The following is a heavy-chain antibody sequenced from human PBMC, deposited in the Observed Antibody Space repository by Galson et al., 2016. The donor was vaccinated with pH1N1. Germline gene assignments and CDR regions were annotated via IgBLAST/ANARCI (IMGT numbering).Heavy chain of an antibody. CDR1: GGTFGSYG. V-gene: IGHV1-69*13. J-gene: IGHJ2*01. Sequence: SVKVSCKASGGTFGSYGINWVRQAPGQGLEWMGGIIPIFKTTKYAQNFQGRVTITADESTTTAYMESSSLRSEDTAVYYCAREDYYDTDLSDWYFDLWGRGTLLTVSS. CDR3: AREDYYDTDLSDWYFDL. D-gene: IGHD3-22*01. CDR2: IIPIFKTT.